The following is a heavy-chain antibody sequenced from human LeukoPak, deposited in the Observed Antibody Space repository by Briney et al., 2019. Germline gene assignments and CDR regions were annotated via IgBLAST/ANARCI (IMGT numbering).Heavy chain of an antibody. CDR3: ARENRSTSCCFDY. D-gene: IGHD2-2*01. J-gene: IGHJ4*02. Sequence: GGSVRLSCAASGFTFSSYWMSWVRQAPGKGLEWVANIRQDGSEKYYVDSVKGQFTISRDNAKNSLYLQMTSLRAEDTAVYYCARENRSTSCCFDYWGQGTLVTVSS. CDR2: IRQDGSEK. V-gene: IGHV3-7*01. CDR1: GFTFSSYW.